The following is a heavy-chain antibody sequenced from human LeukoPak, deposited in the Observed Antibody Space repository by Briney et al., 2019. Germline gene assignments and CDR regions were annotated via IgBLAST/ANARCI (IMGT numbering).Heavy chain of an antibody. CDR1: GFSFSNYV. CDR2: VSGSGGTT. V-gene: IGHV3-23*01. J-gene: IGHJ4*02. CDR3: AKGGGKGVVVSAAPLDY. D-gene: IGHD2-2*01. Sequence: PGGSLRLSCAASGFSFSNYVMSWVRQAPGKGLEWVSAVSGSGGTTYYANSVMGRFTISRDNSKTTLYLQMSGLRAEDTARYYCAKGGGKGVVVSAAPLDYWGQGTLVTVSS.